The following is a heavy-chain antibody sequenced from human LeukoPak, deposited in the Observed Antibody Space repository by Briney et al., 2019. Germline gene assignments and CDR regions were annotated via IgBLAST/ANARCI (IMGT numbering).Heavy chain of an antibody. V-gene: IGHV4-59*01. CDR3: ARQGAVGATHFDY. D-gene: IGHD1-26*01. Sequence: SETLSLTCTVSGGSISSYYWSWIRQPPGKGLEWIGYIYYSGSTNYNPSLKSRVTISVDTSKNQFSLKLSSVTAADTAVYYCARQGAVGATHFDYWGQGTLVTVSS. CDR2: IYYSGST. J-gene: IGHJ4*02. CDR1: GGSISSYY.